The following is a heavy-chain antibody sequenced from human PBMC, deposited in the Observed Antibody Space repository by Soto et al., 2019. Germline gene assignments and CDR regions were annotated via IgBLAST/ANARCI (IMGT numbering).Heavy chain of an antibody. CDR2: IYYIGST. CDR1: GGSISSGGYY. D-gene: IGHD4-17*01. Sequence: QVQLQESGPGLVKPSQTLSLTCTVSGGSISSGGYYWSWIRQHPGKGLEWIGYIYYIGSTYYNPSLTSRVTISVDPSQTQFSLALSAVTSAETAVYYCARAYGIWAFDIWGQGTMVTVSS. J-gene: IGHJ3*02. V-gene: IGHV4-31*03. CDR3: ARAYGIWAFDI.